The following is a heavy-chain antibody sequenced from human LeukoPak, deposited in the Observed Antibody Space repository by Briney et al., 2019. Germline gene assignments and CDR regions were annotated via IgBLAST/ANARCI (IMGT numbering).Heavy chain of an antibody. J-gene: IGHJ6*03. Sequence: PGGSLRLSCAASGFTSSSYGMHWVRQAPGKGLEWVAVIWYDGSNKYYADSVKGRFTISRDNSKNTLYLQMNSLRAEDTAVYYCAKDYGSGSSYYYMDVWGKGTTVTVSS. CDR3: AKDYGSGSSYYYMDV. V-gene: IGHV3-33*06. D-gene: IGHD3-10*01. CDR2: IWYDGSNK. CDR1: GFTSSSYG.